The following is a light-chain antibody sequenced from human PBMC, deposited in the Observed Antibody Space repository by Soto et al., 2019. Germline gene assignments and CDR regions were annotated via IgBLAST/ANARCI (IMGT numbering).Light chain of an antibody. CDR3: QQRSNWTIT. Sequence: EIGLTQSPATLALSPGERATLSCRASQSVSSYLAWYQQKPGQAPRLLIYDASNRATGIPARFSGSGSGTDFTLTISSLEPEDFAVYYCQQRSNWTITFGGGTKVDIK. V-gene: IGKV3-11*01. CDR1: QSVSSY. CDR2: DAS. J-gene: IGKJ4*01.